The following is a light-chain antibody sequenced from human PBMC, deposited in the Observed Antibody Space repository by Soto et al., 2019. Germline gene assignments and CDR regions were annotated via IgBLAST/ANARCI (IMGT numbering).Light chain of an antibody. CDR1: SSDVGSYNL. CDR3: CSYVGCSPPYVI. CDR2: EVT. V-gene: IGLV2-23*02. J-gene: IGLJ2*01. Sequence: QSALTQPASVSGSPGQSITISCTGTSSDVGSYNLVSWYQQHPGKAPKLMIYEVTKRPSGISNRFSGSKSGNTASLTISGLPAEDEADYACCSYVGCSPPYVIFGGGTKLTVL.